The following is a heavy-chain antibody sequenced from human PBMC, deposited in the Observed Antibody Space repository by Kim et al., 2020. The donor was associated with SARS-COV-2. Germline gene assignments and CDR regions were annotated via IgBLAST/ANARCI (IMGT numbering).Heavy chain of an antibody. CDR1: GITVSSNY. V-gene: IGHV3-66*01. J-gene: IGHJ6*02. Sequence: GGSLRLSCAASGITVSSNYMSWVRQAPGKGLERVSVIYSGGSTYYADSVKGRFTISRDNSKNTLYLQMNSLRAEDTAVYYCARDLVIYGMDVWGQGTTVT. D-gene: IGHD2-21*01. CDR3: ARDLVIYGMDV. CDR2: IYSGGST.